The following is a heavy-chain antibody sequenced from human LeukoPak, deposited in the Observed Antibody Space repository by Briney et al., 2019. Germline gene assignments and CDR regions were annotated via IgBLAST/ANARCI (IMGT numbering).Heavy chain of an antibody. CDR3: ARGLLLWFGELGSYYFDY. Sequence: ASVKVSCKASGYNFTSFAMHWVRQAPGHRLEWMGWINTGNGNTRYSQKFRGRVTITRDTSASTAYMELSSLRSEDTAVYYCARGLLLWFGELGSYYFDYWGQGTLVTVSS. J-gene: IGHJ4*02. CDR2: INTGNGNT. CDR1: GYNFTSFA. V-gene: IGHV1-3*04. D-gene: IGHD3-10*01.